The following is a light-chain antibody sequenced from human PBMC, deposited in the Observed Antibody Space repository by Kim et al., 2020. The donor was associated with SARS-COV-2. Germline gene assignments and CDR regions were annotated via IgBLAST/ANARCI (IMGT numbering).Light chain of an antibody. J-gene: IGLJ3*02. CDR2: EVS. V-gene: IGLV2-14*01. Sequence: SPGQSITVSCTGTSSDVGTYISWYQQHPGKVPKLLIYEVSKRPSGASDRFSGSKSGNTASLTISGLQAEDEAHYYCSSYTSSDTWVFGGGTQLTVL. CDR1: SSDVGTY. CDR3: SSYTSSDTWV.